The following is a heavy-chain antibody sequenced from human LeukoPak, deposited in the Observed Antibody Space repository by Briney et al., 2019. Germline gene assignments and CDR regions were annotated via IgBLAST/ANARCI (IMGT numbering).Heavy chain of an antibody. V-gene: IGHV1-18*01. Sequence: ASVKVSCTASGYTFTSYGISWVRQAPGQGLEWMGWISAYNGNTNYAQKLQGRDTMTTDTSTSTAYMELRSLRSDDTAVYYCAREGYSNFYPYFDYWGQGTLVTVSS. D-gene: IGHD4-11*01. CDR3: AREGYSNFYPYFDY. CDR1: GYTFTSYG. J-gene: IGHJ4*02. CDR2: ISAYNGNT.